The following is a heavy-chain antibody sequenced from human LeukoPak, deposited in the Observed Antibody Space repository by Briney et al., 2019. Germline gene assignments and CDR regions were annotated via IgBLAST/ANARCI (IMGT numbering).Heavy chain of an antibody. J-gene: IGHJ4*02. CDR1: GYTLTVYF. Sequence: ASVKVSCKASGYTLTVYFMHWVRQAPGQGLEWMGWINPNSGGTNYAQKFQGRVTMTRDTSISTAYMELSRLRSDDTAVYYCAGELNYDSSGYYFDYWGQGTLVTVSS. CDR2: INPNSGGT. CDR3: AGELNYDSSGYYFDY. D-gene: IGHD3-22*01. V-gene: IGHV1-2*02.